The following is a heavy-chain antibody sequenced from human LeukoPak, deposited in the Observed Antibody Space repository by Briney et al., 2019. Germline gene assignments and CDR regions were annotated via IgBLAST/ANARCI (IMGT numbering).Heavy chain of an antibody. Sequence: SETLSLTCTVSGRSISSGDYYWGWIRQPPGKGLEWIGYIYYSGSTYYNPSLKSRVTISVDTSKNQFSLKLSSVTAADTAVYYCARAPSEDTYYFDYWGQGTLVTVSS. CDR1: GRSISSGDYY. CDR2: IYYSGST. CDR3: ARAPSEDTYYFDY. J-gene: IGHJ4*02. V-gene: IGHV4-30-4*01.